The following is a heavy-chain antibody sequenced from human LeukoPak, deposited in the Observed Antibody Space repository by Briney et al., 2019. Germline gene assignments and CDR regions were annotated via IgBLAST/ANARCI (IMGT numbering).Heavy chain of an antibody. J-gene: IGHJ5*02. V-gene: IGHV4-34*01. Sequence: PSETLSLTCAVYGVSFSGYYWSWIRQPPGKGLEWIGEINHSGTTNYNPSLKSRVTISVDTSKNQFSLKLSSVTAADTAVYYCARGLFPRWFDPWGQGTLVTVSS. CDR3: ARGLFPRWFDP. CDR2: INHSGTT. CDR1: GVSFSGYY.